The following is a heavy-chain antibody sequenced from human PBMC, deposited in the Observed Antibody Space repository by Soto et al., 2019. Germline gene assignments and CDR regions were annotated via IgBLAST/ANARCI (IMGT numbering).Heavy chain of an antibody. V-gene: IGHV5-51*01. CDR3: ARGYFDSGHGYDL. CDR2: IFTRDSET. J-gene: IGHJ5*02. CDR1: GHLFNNHW. D-gene: IGHD3-10*01. Sequence: PGESLNISCKGPGHLFNNHWIGWVRQTPGKGLEWMGLIFTRDSETKTSPSFQGHVSFSVDNSINTVYLQWTSLKTTDTGIYFCARGYFDSGHGYDLWGQGTLVTVSS.